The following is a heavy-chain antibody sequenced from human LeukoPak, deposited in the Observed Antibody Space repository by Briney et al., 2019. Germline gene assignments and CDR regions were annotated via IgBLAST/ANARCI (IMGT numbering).Heavy chain of an antibody. CDR3: ARDRASRYGMDV. CDR1: GFTFSDYY. CDR2: ISSGGSTI. D-gene: IGHD3-10*01. J-gene: IGHJ6*02. V-gene: IGHV3-11*01. Sequence: PGGSLRLSCAASGFTFSDYYMNWIRQAPGKGLEWLSYISSGGSTIDYADFVKGRFTISRDNAKNSLYLQMNSLRAEDTAVYYCARDRASRYGMDVWGQGTTVTVS.